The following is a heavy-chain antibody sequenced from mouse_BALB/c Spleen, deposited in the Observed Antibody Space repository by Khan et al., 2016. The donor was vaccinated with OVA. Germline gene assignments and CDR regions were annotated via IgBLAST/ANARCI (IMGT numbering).Heavy chain of an antibody. J-gene: IGHJ4*01. CDR2: INTYTGEP. Sequence: QIQLVQSGPEVKKPGETVKISCKASGHTFTKFGMNWVKQAPGKGLKWMGWINTYTGEPTYADDFNGRFAFSLETSASTAYLQINNLKNEDTATYFCARPPYFSYVLDNWGQVTSVTVSS. V-gene: IGHV9-3-1*01. CDR1: GHTFTKFG. D-gene: IGHD2-10*01. CDR3: ARPPYFSYVLDN.